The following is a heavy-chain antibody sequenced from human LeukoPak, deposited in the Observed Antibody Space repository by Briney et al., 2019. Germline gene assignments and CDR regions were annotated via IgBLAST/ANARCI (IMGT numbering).Heavy chain of an antibody. D-gene: IGHD2-2*01. CDR3: ARADSVPAGDYHYWYMDV. Sequence: ASVKASCKASGFTLTGYYMHWVRQDPRQGLQWMGWIKPNSGDTDYARKFQGRVTMTRDTSISTVYMELSSLRSDDTAVYYCARADSVPAGDYHYWYMDVWGKGTTVTVSS. CDR1: GFTLTGYY. V-gene: IGHV1-2*02. J-gene: IGHJ6*03. CDR2: IKPNSGDT.